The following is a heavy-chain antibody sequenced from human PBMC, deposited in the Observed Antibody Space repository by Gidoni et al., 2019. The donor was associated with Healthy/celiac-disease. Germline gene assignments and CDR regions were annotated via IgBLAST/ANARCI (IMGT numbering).Heavy chain of an antibody. CDR2: IYYSGST. Sequence: QVQLQESGPGLVKPSETLSLTCTVSGGSISSYYWSWIRQPPGKGLEWIGYIYYSGSTNYNPSLKSRVTISVDTSKNQFSLKLSSVTAADTAVYYCARDSDGYNFFDYWVQGTLVTVSS. J-gene: IGHJ4*02. D-gene: IGHD5-12*01. V-gene: IGHV4-59*01. CDR1: GGSISSYY. CDR3: ARDSDGYNFFDY.